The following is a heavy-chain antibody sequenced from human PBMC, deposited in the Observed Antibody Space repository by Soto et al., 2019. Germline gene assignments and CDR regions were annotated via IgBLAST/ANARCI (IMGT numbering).Heavy chain of an antibody. CDR2: IWYDGSKK. Sequence: PWGSLRLSCTASGFTFSGFGMHWVRQAPGKGLEWVSLIWYDGSKKSYGDSVKGRFTISRDNSRNTVYLQMNSLRAEDTAVYYCARDASYYSLWTGYYPSRNGMDVWGQGTTVTVS. CDR3: ARDASYYSLWTGYYPSRNGMDV. D-gene: IGHD3-3*01. J-gene: IGHJ6*02. CDR1: GFTFSGFG. V-gene: IGHV3-33*01.